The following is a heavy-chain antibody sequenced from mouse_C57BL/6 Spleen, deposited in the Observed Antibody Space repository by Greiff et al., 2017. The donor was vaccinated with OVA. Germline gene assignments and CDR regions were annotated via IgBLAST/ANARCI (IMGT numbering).Heavy chain of an antibody. CDR3: AREGGSNGSYYAMDY. J-gene: IGHJ4*01. CDR2: IYPGSGST. Sequence: QVQLQQPGAELVKPGASVKMSCKASGYTFTSYWITWVKQRPGQGLEWIGDIYPGSGSTNYNEKFKSKATLTVDTSSSTAYMQLSSLTSEDSAVYYCAREGGSNGSYYAMDYWGQGTSVTVSS. D-gene: IGHD2-5*01. V-gene: IGHV1-55*01. CDR1: GYTFTSYW.